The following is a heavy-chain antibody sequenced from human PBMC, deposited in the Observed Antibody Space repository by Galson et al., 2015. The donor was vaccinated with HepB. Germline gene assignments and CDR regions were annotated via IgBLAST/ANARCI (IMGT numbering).Heavy chain of an antibody. CDR2: ISSGRDKK. V-gene: IGHV3-30*09. J-gene: IGHJ4*02. Sequence: SLRLSCAVSGFTFGSYAFLWVRQAPGKGLEWLAVISSGRDKKYYADSVKGRFAISRDNSKNTLYMQMDSLRPEDTAVYYCARTFYCDYWGQGTLVTVSS. CDR3: ARTFYCDY. CDR1: GFTFGSYA.